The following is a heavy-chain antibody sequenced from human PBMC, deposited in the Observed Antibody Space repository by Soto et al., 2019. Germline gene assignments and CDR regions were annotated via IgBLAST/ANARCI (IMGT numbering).Heavy chain of an antibody. CDR1: GFTFSSYG. V-gene: IGHV3-33*01. J-gene: IGHJ4*02. CDR2: IWSDGSNK. CDR3: ARYYYDSSGYYPL. D-gene: IGHD3-22*01. Sequence: QVQLVESGGGVVQPGRSLRLSCAASGFTFSSYGMHWVRQAPGKGLEWVAVIWSDGSNKYYADSVKGRFTISRDNSKNTLYLQMNSLRAEESAVNYCARYYYDSSGYYPLWGPGALVTVPS.